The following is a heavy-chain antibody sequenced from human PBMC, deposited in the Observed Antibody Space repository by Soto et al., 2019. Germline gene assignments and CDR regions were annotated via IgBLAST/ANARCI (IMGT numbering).Heavy chain of an antibody. V-gene: IGHV4-30-4*01. J-gene: IGHJ6*02. CDR1: GGSISSGDYY. CDR3: ARDGLASSTSGMYYGMDV. Sequence: SETPVLTCTVSGGSISSGDYYWSWIRQPPGKGLEWIGYIYYSGSTYYNPSLKSRVTISVDTSKNQFSLKLSSVTAADTAVYYCARDGLASSTSGMYYGMDVWGQGTTVTVSS. D-gene: IGHD2-2*01. CDR2: IYYSGST.